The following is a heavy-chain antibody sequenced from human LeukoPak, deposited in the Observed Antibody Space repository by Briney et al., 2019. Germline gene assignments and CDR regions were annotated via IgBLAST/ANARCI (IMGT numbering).Heavy chain of an antibody. CDR3: ARQDMIRFDY. Sequence: GGTLRLSCAASGFTFSSYSMNWVRKAPGKGLEWVSSISSSSSYIYYADSVKGRFTISRDNAKNSLYLQMNSLRDEDTAVYYCARQDMIRFDYWGQGTLVTVSS. D-gene: IGHD3-16*01. CDR1: GFTFSSYS. V-gene: IGHV3-21*01. J-gene: IGHJ4*02. CDR2: ISSSSSYI.